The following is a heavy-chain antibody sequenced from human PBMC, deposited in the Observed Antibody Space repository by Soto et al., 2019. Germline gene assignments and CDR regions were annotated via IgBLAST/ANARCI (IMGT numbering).Heavy chain of an antibody. D-gene: IGHD3-16*01. Sequence: SETLSLTCTDSGGSISSYYWSWIRQPPGKGLEWIGYIYYSGSTNYNPSLKSRVTISVDTSKNQFSLKLSSVTAADTAVYYCARALLGNRYHYYYYMDVWGKGTTVTVSS. V-gene: IGHV4-59*01. CDR3: ARALLGNRYHYYYYMDV. CDR1: GGSISSYY. CDR2: IYYSGST. J-gene: IGHJ6*03.